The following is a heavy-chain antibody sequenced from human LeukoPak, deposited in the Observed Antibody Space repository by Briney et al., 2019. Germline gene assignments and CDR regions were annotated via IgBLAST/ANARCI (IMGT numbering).Heavy chain of an antibody. CDR3: ARDVGGVIASSHL. CDR2: IKQDGSEK. V-gene: IGHV3-7*01. D-gene: IGHD3-16*02. Sequence: PGGSLRLSCAASGFTFSSYWMSWVRQAPGKGLEWVANIKQDGSEKYYVDSVKGRFTISRDNAKNSLYLQINSLRAEDTAVYYCARDVGGVIASSHLGGQGTLVTVSS. J-gene: IGHJ4*02. CDR1: GFTFSSYW.